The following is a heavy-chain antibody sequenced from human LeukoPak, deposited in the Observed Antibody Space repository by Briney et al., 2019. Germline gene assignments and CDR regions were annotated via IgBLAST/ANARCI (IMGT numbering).Heavy chain of an antibody. CDR2: IIPILGIA. V-gene: IGHV1-69*04. J-gene: IGHJ6*02. D-gene: IGHD6-6*01. CDR3: ARALGQGSSSVVGYYYYYYGMDV. CDR1: GGTFSSYA. Sequence: SVKVSCKASGGTFSSYAISWVRQAPGQGLEWMGRIIPILGIANYAQKFQGRVTITADKSTSTAYMELSSLRSEDTAVYYCARALGQGSSSVVGYYYYYYGMDVWGQGTTVTVSS.